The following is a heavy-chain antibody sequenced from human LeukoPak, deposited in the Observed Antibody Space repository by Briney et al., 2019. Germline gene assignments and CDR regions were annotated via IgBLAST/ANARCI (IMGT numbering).Heavy chain of an antibody. J-gene: IGHJ4*02. CDR2: ISGSGGST. CDR3: AGSSNWYRQGDY. V-gene: IGHV3-23*01. CDR1: GFTFSSYV. D-gene: IGHD6-13*01. Sequence: GGSLRLSCADSGFTFSSYVMSWVRQAPGKGLEWVSTISGSGGSTYYADSVKGRFTISRDSSKNTLYLQMNSLRAGDTAVYYCAGSSNWYRQGDYWGQGTLVTVSS.